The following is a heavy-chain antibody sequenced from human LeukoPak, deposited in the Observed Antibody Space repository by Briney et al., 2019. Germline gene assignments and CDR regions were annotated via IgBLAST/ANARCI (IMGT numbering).Heavy chain of an antibody. CDR2: IYYSGST. Sequence: SSETLSLTCTVSGGSISSSSYYWGWIRQPPGKGLEWIGSIYYSGSTYYNPSLKSRVTISVDTSKNQFSLKLSSVTAADTAVYYCARDLKGVTPFGYFDYWGQGTLVTVSS. V-gene: IGHV4-39*07. D-gene: IGHD4-23*01. CDR1: GGSISSSSYY. J-gene: IGHJ4*02. CDR3: ARDLKGVTPFGYFDY.